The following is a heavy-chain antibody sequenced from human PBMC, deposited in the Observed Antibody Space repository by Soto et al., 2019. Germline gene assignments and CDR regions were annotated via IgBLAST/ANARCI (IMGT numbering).Heavy chain of an antibody. D-gene: IGHD6-6*01. CDR1: GYTFTSYW. V-gene: IGHV5-51*01. CDR3: ARRGFSSSSPFDY. J-gene: IGHJ4*02. CDR2: ISPSDSDT. Sequence: GESLKISCKGSGYTFTSYWIAWVRQMPGKGLEWLGIISPSDSDTRYSLSFQGQVTISVDKYISTAYLQWSSLKASDTAVYYCARRGFSSSSPFDYWGQGTLVTVSS.